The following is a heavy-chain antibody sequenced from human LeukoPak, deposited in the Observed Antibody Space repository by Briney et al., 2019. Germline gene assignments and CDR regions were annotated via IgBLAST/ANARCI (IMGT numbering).Heavy chain of an antibody. CDR1: GYTFTGYY. CDR3: ARAGGFSGSYPTHIKLYAFDI. CDR2: INPNSGGT. J-gene: IGHJ3*02. V-gene: IGHV1-2*02. Sequence: ASVKVSCKASGYTFTGYYMHWVRQAPGQGLEWMGWINPNSGGTNYAQKFQGRVTMTRDTSISTAYMELSRLRSDDTAVYYRARAGGFSGSYPTHIKLYAFDIWGQGTMVTVSS. D-gene: IGHD1-26*01.